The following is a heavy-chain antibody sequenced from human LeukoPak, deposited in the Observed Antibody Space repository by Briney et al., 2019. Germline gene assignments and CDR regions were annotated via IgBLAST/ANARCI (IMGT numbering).Heavy chain of an antibody. CDR3: AREIAAAGTAWFDP. D-gene: IGHD6-13*01. CDR2: INPNSGGT. J-gene: IGHJ5*02. V-gene: IGHV1-2*02. Sequence: ASVKVSCKASGYTFTGYYMHWVRQAPGQELEWMGWINPNSGGTNYAQKFQGRVTMTRDTSISTAYMELSRLRSDDTAVYYCAREIAAAGTAWFDPWGQGTLVTVSS. CDR1: GYTFTGYY.